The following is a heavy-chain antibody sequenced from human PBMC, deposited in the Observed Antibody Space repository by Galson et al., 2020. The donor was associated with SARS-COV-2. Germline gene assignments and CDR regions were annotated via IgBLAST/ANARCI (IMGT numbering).Heavy chain of an antibody. CDR1: GTTISSGSYS. V-gene: IGHV4-30-2*01. CDR3: ARLHYGEYAPEAFDI. CDR2: ISHSGGT. Sequence: SETLSLTCAVSGTTISSGSYSWNWLRQPPGQGLEWIGYISHSGGTYYNPSLKSRVTISGDRSKNQFSLRLSSVTAADTAVYYCARLHYGEYAPEAFDIWGPGTRVTVAS. J-gene: IGHJ3*02. D-gene: IGHD4-17*01.